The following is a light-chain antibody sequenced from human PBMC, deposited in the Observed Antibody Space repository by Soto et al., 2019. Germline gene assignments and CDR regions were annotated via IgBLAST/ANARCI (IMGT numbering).Light chain of an antibody. CDR2: HAS. Sequence: DIQMTQSPSSLSASVGDRVTIACRASRSISNSLNWYKQKPGEAPQLLIYHASNLQSGVPPRFSGSGSETDCTLTSSSLQPEDFATQYWQQRYTSPPVTFGGGTKVESK. J-gene: IGKJ4*01. V-gene: IGKV1-39*01. CDR1: RSISNS. CDR3: QQRYTSPPVT.